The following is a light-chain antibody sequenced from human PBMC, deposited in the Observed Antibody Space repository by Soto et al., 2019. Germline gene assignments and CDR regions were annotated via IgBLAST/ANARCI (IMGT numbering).Light chain of an antibody. Sequence: ESLFTESPSTLCFSTEETATLSCSARQSVRSSLLGYQQKTGQAPGLLISDASNRATGIPARFSGSGSETDFTLTISSLEPEDFAVYYCQQRYSWPPITSGQRTRLEI. CDR3: QQRYSWPPIT. J-gene: IGKJ5*01. V-gene: IGKV3-11*01. CDR1: QSVRSS. CDR2: DAS.